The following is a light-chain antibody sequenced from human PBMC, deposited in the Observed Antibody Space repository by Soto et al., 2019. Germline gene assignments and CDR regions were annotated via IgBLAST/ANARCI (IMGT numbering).Light chain of an antibody. CDR2: ADS. CDR3: QKYNSAPWT. CDR1: QGISNC. Sequence: DIQMTQSPSSLAASVGVRVTITCRASQGISNCLACYQQKPGKVPNLLIYADSTMQSGVPSRFSGSGSGTDFTLTISSLQPEDVATYYCQKYNSAPWTVRQGPKVEIK. J-gene: IGKJ1*01. V-gene: IGKV1-27*01.